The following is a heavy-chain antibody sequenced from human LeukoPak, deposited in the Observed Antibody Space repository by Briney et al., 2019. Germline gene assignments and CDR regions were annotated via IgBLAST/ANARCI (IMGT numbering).Heavy chain of an antibody. CDR3: ARSPLSTVAGDINNWFDP. V-gene: IGHV1-69*01. CDR1: GGTFSSYA. Sequence: SVKVSCKASGGTFSSYAISWVRQAPGQGLEWMGGIIPIFGTANYAQKFQGRVTITADESTSTAYMELSSLRSEDTAVYYCARSPLSTVAGDINNWFDPWGQGNLVTVSS. J-gene: IGHJ5*02. CDR2: IIPIFGTA. D-gene: IGHD6-19*01.